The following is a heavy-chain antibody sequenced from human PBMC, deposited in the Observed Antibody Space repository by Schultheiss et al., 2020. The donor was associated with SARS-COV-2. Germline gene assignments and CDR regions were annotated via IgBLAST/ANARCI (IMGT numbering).Heavy chain of an antibody. D-gene: IGHD3-9*01. Sequence: GGSLRLSCAASGFTFDDYAMHWVRQAPGKGLEWVSGISWNSGSIGYADSVKGRFTISRDNAKNSLYLQMNSLRAEDTALYYCARDLGALTYGLVTPQGSLDYWGQGTLVTVSS. CDR2: ISWNSGSI. CDR3: ARDLGALTYGLVTPQGSLDY. CDR1: GFTFDDYA. V-gene: IGHV3-9*01. J-gene: IGHJ4*02.